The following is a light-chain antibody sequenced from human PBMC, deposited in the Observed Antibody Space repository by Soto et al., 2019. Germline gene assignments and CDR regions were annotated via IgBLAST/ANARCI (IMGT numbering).Light chain of an antibody. V-gene: IGKV3-20*01. J-gene: IGKJ1*01. CDR1: QSVFSY. Sequence: TQSPATLSLSPGERATLSCRASQSVFSYLAWYQQKPCQAPRLLIYGASNRATGIPDRFSGSGSGTDFTLTISRLEPEDFAVYYCQQYGSSGTFGQGTKVDIK. CDR2: GAS. CDR3: QQYGSSGT.